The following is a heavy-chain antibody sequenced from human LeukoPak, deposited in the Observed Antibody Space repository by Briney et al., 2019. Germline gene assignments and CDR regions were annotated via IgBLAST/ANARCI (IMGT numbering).Heavy chain of an antibody. D-gene: IGHD6-13*01. J-gene: IGHJ4*02. CDR2: INHSGST. Sequence: SETLSLTCAVYGGSFSGYYWSWIRQPPGEGLEWIGEINHSGSTNYNPSLKSRVTISVDTSKNQFSLKLSSVTAADTAAYYCARGSPLRQQLEDYFDYWGQGTLVTVSS. CDR1: GGSFSGYY. CDR3: ARGSPLRQQLEDYFDY. V-gene: IGHV4-34*01.